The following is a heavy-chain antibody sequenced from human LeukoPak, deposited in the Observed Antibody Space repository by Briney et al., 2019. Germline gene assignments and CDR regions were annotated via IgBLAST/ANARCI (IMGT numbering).Heavy chain of an antibody. V-gene: IGHV3-23*01. CDR3: AKYYYDFWSGYPYYFDY. Sequence: GGSLRLSCAASGASGFTFSSYAVTWVRQAPGKGLEWVSSVSGSGHSTYYADSVKGRFTISRDNSKNTLYLQMNSLRAEDTAVYYYAKYYYDFWSGYPYYFDYWGQGTLVTVSS. CDR1: GFTFSSYA. J-gene: IGHJ4*02. D-gene: IGHD3-3*01. CDR2: VSGSGHST.